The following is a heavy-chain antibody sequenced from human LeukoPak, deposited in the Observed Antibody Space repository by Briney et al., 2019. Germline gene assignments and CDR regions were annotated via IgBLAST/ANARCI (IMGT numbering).Heavy chain of an antibody. Sequence: SETLSLTCAVYGGSFSGYYWSWIRQPPGKGLEWIGEINHSGSNNYNPSLKSRVTISVDTSKNQFSLKLSSVTAADTAVYYCAREASSGWTRIDYWGQGTLVTVSS. D-gene: IGHD6-19*01. CDR3: AREASSGWTRIDY. CDR2: INHSGSN. V-gene: IGHV4-34*01. CDR1: GGSFSGYY. J-gene: IGHJ4*02.